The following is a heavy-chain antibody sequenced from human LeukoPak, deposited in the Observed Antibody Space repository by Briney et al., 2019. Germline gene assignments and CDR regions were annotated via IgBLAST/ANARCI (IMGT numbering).Heavy chain of an antibody. V-gene: IGHV5-10-1*01. CDR3: ASRATVPPYNWFDP. CDR2: IDHSDAYT. Sequence: GESLQISCKGSGYTFISNWITWVRQMPGKGLEWMGRIDHSDAYTNYSPSFQGHVAISADKSTSTAYLQWSSLKASDTAMYYCASRATVPPYNWFDPWGQGTLVTVSS. CDR1: GYTFISNW. D-gene: IGHD4-17*01. J-gene: IGHJ5*02.